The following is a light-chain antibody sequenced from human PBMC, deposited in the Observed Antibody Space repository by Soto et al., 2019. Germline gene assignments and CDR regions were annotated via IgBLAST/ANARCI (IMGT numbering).Light chain of an antibody. CDR2: DAS. CDR3: QQYDNVFT. J-gene: IGKJ5*01. CDR1: QDITMY. V-gene: IGKV1-33*01. Sequence: DIQMTQSPSSLSASVGDRVTITCQASQDITMYLNWYQQKPGKAPKLLIYDASNLQTGVPSRFSGSGYGTGFTFTISSLQPEDIATYYCQQYDNVFTFGQGTRLEI.